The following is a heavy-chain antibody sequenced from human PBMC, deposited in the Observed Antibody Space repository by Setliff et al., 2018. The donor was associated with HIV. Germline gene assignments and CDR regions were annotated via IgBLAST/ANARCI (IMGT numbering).Heavy chain of an antibody. CDR2: ISWNSGSI. Sequence: GGSLRLSCAASGFTFDDYAMHWVRQAPGKGLEWVSGISWNSGSIGYADSVKGRFTISRDNAKNSLYLQMNSLRAEDMALYYCARGRITIFGGTYYFDYWGQGTLVTVSS. J-gene: IGHJ4*02. V-gene: IGHV3-9*03. CDR3: ARGRITIFGGTYYFDY. CDR1: GFTFDDYA. D-gene: IGHD3-3*01.